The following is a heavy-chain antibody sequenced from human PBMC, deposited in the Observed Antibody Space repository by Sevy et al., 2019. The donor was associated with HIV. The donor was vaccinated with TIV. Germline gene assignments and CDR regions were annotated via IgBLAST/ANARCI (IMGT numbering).Heavy chain of an antibody. CDR3: ARDSTTRPRVLDY. CDR2: IYFTGNT. J-gene: IGHJ4*02. D-gene: IGHD1-1*01. Sequence: SETLSLTCSVSGGSISSYFWTWVRQSPGKGLEWIGNIYFTGNTDYSPSLKGRVPLSLDTSKSQFSLTLKSVTAADTAIYFCARDSTTRPRVLDYWGQGTLVTVSS. V-gene: IGHV4-59*01. CDR1: GGSISSYF.